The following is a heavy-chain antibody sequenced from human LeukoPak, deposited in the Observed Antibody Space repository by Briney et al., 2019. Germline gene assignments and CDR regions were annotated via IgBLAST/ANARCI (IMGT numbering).Heavy chain of an antibody. D-gene: IGHD3-16*01. J-gene: IGHJ4*02. Sequence: GGSLRLSCAASGFVFSHFNMHWVRQAPGKGLEWVAFIFYEEGKRSYSDSVKGRFTISRDISKRTLYLQMNGLRAEDTAVYYCAKDSATWGFDSWGQGTLVTVSP. CDR1: GFVFSHFN. CDR3: AKDSATWGFDS. V-gene: IGHV3-30*02. CDR2: IFYEEGKR.